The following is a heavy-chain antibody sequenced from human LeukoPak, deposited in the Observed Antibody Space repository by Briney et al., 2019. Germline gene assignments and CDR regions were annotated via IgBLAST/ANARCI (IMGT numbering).Heavy chain of an antibody. CDR1: GGSISSYY. CDR2: FYTSESS. J-gene: IGHJ4*02. Sequence: SETPSLTCIVSGGSISSYYWSWIRQPAGKGLEWIGRFYTSESSNYNPSLKSRVTMSVDTSKNQFSLKLSSVTAADTAVYYCATSDDRRGYQFDYWGQGTLVTVSS. CDR3: ATSDDRRGYQFDY. D-gene: IGHD3-22*01. V-gene: IGHV4-4*07.